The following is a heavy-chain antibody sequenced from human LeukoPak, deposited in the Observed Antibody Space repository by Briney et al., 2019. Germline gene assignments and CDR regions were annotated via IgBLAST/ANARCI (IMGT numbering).Heavy chain of an antibody. D-gene: IGHD1-1*01. V-gene: IGHV4-59*01. CDR3: ARGGTEGGLEISFFFDL. Sequence: PSETLSLTCTVSGGSISGSYWSWIRQPPGKGLEWIGYIFYGSTNYNPSLKSRVTISVDTSKNLFSLKLSSVTAADTAVYYCARGGTEGGLEISFFFDLWGRGTLVTVSP. J-gene: IGHJ2*01. CDR2: IFYGST. CDR1: GGSISGSY.